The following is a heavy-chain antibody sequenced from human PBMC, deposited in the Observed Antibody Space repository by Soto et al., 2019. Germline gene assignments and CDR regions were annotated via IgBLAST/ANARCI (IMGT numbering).Heavy chain of an antibody. CDR2: IFYSGSTTY. CDR1: GCSISGHY. V-gene: IGHV4-59*11. D-gene: IGHD6-19*01. CDR3: ARVGSSGWSPDY. J-gene: IGHJ4*02. Sequence: PXETLSLTCTVSGCSISGHYWIWIRQPPGEGMEWIGYIFYSGSTTYNNNPSLKSRVTISVDTSKNQFSLRLSSVTAADTAVYYCARVGSSGWSPDYWGQGTLVTVSS.